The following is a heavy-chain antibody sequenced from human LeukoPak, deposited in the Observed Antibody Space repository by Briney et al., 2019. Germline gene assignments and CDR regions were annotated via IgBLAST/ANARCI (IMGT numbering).Heavy chain of an antibody. CDR2: ISGSVGST. D-gene: IGHD2-15*01. CDR1: GFTFSSYA. Sequence: QPGGSLRLSCAASGFTFSSYAMSGVRQAPGKGLEWVSAISGSVGSTYYADSVKGRFTISRDNSKNTLYLQMNSLRAEDTAVYYCAKDLTPVAALIYYWGQGTLVTVSS. CDR3: AKDLTPVAALIYY. V-gene: IGHV3-23*01. J-gene: IGHJ4*02.